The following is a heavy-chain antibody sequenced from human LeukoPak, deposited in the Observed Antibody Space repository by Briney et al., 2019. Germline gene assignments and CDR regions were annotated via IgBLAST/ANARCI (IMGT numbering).Heavy chain of an antibody. J-gene: IGHJ3*02. CDR2: ISGSGGST. CDR1: GFTVSSNY. V-gene: IGHV3-23*01. CDR3: ASLFRGFGEQDPAGAFDI. Sequence: PGGSLRLSCAASGFTVSSNYMSWVRQAPGKGLEWVSAISGSGGSTYYADSVKGRFTISRDNSKNTLYLQMNSLRAEDTAVYYCASLFRGFGEQDPAGAFDIWGQGTMVTVSS. D-gene: IGHD3-10*01.